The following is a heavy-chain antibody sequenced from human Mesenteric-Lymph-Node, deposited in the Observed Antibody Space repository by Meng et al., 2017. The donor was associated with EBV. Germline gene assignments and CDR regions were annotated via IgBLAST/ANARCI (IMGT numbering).Heavy chain of an antibody. CDR1: GYTFTDYY. CDR2: INPHSGDT. Sequence: VHLVQSGDELKKPGASVRVACKASGYTFTDYYLHWVRQAPGQGFEWMGRINPHSGDTHSAEKFQGRVTMTWDTSINTAYMELSGLTSDDTATFYCARAPTTVERQHYWGQGTLVTVSS. V-gene: IGHV1-2*06. D-gene: IGHD4-23*01. J-gene: IGHJ4*02. CDR3: ARAPTTVERQHY.